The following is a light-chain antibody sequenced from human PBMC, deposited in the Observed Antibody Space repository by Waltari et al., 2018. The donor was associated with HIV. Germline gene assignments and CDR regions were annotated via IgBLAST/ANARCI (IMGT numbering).Light chain of an antibody. CDR1: HSNIGNTY. CDR3: VTWDTRLRAVV. CDR2: DSD. Sequence: QSVLTQPPSVSAAPGQKVTIACSGSHSNIGNTYLSWYPQLPGKAPKLLIYDSDKRPSGIPDRFSGSKSGTSATLGITGLQTGDGANYYCVTWDTRLRAVVFGGGTKLTVL. V-gene: IGLV1-51*01. J-gene: IGLJ3*02.